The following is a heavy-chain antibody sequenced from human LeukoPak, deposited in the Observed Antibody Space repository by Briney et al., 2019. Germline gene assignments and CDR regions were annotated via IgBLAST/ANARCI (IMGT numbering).Heavy chain of an antibody. J-gene: IGHJ6*03. CDR1: GFTFDDYG. CDR2: INWNGGST. Sequence: PGGSLRLSCAASGFTFDDYGMSWVRQAPGKGLEWVSGINWNGGSTGYADSVKGRFTISRDNAKNSLYLQMNSLRAEDTALYYCARASSHYYYYYMDVWDKGTTVTVSS. CDR3: ARASSHYYYYYMDV. V-gene: IGHV3-20*04.